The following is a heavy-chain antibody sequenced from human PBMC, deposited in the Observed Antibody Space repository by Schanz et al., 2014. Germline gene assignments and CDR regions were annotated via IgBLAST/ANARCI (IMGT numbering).Heavy chain of an antibody. Sequence: DVHLLESGGGLVQPGGSLRLSCAASEFTFSTDAVSWVRQAPGKGLEWVSSFNDGGVNKYYADSVKGRFTISSDNSKSTLYLQMSSLRAEDTAVYYCAKSQGSSFDSWGQGTLVTVSS. CDR1: EFTFSTDA. J-gene: IGHJ4*02. CDR2: FNDGGVNK. D-gene: IGHD6-13*01. CDR3: AKSQGSSFDS. V-gene: IGHV3-23*01.